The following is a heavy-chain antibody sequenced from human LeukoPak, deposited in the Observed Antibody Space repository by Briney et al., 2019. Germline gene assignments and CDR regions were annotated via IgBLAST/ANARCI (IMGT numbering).Heavy chain of an antibody. Sequence: ASVKVSCKVSGYTLTELSMHWVRQAPGKGLEWMGGFDPEDGETIYAQKFQGRVTMTEDTSTDTAYMELSSLRSEDTAVCYCATLGEQWLVRRLVGYFDLWGRGTLVTVSS. D-gene: IGHD6-19*01. CDR1: GYTLTELS. CDR2: FDPEDGET. J-gene: IGHJ2*01. CDR3: ATLGEQWLVRRLVGYFDL. V-gene: IGHV1-24*01.